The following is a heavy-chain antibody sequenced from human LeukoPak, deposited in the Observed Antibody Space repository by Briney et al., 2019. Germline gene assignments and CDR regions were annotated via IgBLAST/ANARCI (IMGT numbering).Heavy chain of an antibody. D-gene: IGHD6-13*01. CDR2: IYYSGST. CDR3: ARAQWYSSSWLPPLDY. CDR1: GGSISSYY. J-gene: IGHJ4*02. V-gene: IGHV4-59*01. Sequence: SQTLSLTCTVSGGSISSYYWSWIRQPPGKGLEWIGYIYYSGSTNYNPSLKSRVTISVDTSKNQFSLKLSSVTAADTAVYYCARAQWYSSSWLPPLDYWGQGTLVTVSS.